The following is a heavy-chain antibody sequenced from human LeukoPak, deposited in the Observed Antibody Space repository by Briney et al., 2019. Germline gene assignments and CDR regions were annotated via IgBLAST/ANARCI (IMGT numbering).Heavy chain of an antibody. CDR1: GFTVSSYA. CDR3: AKDDGGATWGYYFDY. D-gene: IGHD3-16*01. J-gene: IGHJ4*02. V-gene: IGHV3-23*01. CDR2: ISGNGGST. Sequence: GGSLRLSCVASGFTVSSYAMSWVRQPPGKGLEWVSLISGNGGSTYYADSVEGRFTISRDSSKNTLFLQMNSLRAEDTAVYYCAKDDGGATWGYYFDYWGQGTLVTVSS.